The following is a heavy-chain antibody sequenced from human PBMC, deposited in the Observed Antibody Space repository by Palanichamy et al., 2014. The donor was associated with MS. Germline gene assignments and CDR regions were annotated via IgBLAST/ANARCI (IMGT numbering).Heavy chain of an antibody. CDR1: WVLQCLP. Sequence: QVQLKQWGGRTVEAFGDPVPHLRCLSWVLQCLPLELDRQPQEGAGVDWGIRSQWSHQVQPSLKSRATISVDTSKNQFSLRLTSVTAADTAVYYCATQSHIVLGDSWGQGILVTVSP. D-gene: IGHD1-26*01. V-gene: IGHV4-34*01. CDR2: RSQWSH. J-gene: IGHJ4*02. CDR3: ATQSHIVLGDS.